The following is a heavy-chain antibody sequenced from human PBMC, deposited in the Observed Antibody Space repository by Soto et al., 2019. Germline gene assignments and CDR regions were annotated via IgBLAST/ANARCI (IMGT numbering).Heavy chain of an antibody. Sequence: QVQLVQSGAEVKKPASSVKVSCKASGGTFSSYAISWVRQAPGQGLEWMGGIIPIFGTADYAQKFQGRVTITADESTSTAYMELSILRSEDTAVYYCATHWTGVPRYYYGMDVWGTGTTVTVSS. CDR2: IIPIFGTA. J-gene: IGHJ6*04. CDR3: ATHWTGVPRYYYGMDV. D-gene: IGHD2-8*02. CDR1: GGTFSSYA. V-gene: IGHV1-69*12.